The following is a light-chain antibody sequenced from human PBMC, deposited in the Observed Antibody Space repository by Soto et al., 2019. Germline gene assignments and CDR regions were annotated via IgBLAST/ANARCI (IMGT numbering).Light chain of an antibody. Sequence: DIQMSQSPSSLSASIGDRITITGRASQSISTYLNWYQQKPGKAPRLLIYGASTLQNGVPSRFSGSGSATGHTLTMSSLQPAHFGIYYCEQSFITPPLSFGGANTVVMK. V-gene: IGKV1-39*01. J-gene: IGKJ4*01. CDR1: QSISTY. CDR3: EQSFITPPLS. CDR2: GAS.